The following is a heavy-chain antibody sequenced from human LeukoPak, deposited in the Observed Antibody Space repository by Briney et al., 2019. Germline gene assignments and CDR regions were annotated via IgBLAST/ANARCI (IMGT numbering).Heavy chain of an antibody. CDR1: GFTFSSYS. CDR2: ISSSSSYI. J-gene: IGHJ4*02. V-gene: IGHV3-21*01. D-gene: IGHD3-22*01. CDR3: ARGRVDFYYDSSGYSLPFDY. Sequence: GGSLRLSCAASGFTFSSYSMNWVRQAPGKGLEWVSSISSSSSYIYYADSVKGRFTISRDNAKNSLYLQMNCLRAEDTAVYYCARGRVDFYYDSSGYSLPFDYWGQGTLVTVSS.